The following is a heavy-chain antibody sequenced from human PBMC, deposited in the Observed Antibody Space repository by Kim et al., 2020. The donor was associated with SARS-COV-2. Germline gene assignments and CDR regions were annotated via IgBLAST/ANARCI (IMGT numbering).Heavy chain of an antibody. CDR2: IKSKTDGGTT. J-gene: IGHJ6*02. Sequence: GGSLRLSCAASGFTFSNAWMSWVRQAPGKGLEWVGRIKSKTDGGTTDYAAPVKGRFTISRDDSKNTLYLQMNSLKTEDTAVYYCGIAVAGTSYYYYYGMDVWGQGTTVTVSS. V-gene: IGHV3-15*01. D-gene: IGHD6-19*01. CDR1: GFTFSNAW. CDR3: GIAVAGTSYYYYYGMDV.